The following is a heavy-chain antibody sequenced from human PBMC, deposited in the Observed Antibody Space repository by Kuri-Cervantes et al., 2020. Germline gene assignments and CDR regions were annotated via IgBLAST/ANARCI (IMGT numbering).Heavy chain of an antibody. Sequence: GDSLKVSCAASGFTVSSNYMSWVRQAPGKGLEWVSVIYSGGSTYYADSVKGRFTISRDNANNSLYLQMNSLRAEDTAVYYCARAGDYGSFGYWGQGTLVTVSS. CDR1: GFTVSSNY. CDR3: ARAGDYGSFGY. D-gene: IGHD4-17*01. CDR2: IYSGGST. J-gene: IGHJ4*02. V-gene: IGHV3-53*01.